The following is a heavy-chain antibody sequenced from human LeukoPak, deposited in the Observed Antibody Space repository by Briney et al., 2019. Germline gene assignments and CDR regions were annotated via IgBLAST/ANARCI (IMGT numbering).Heavy chain of an antibody. Sequence: TGGSLRLSCAASGFTFSSYGMHWVRQAPGKGLEWVAVISYDGSNRYYADSVKGRFTISRDNAKNSLYLQMNSLRAEDTAVYYCAGGIAVAGKDWGQGTLVTVSS. CDR2: ISYDGSNR. V-gene: IGHV3-30*03. D-gene: IGHD6-19*01. CDR1: GFTFSSYG. CDR3: AGGIAVAGKD. J-gene: IGHJ4*02.